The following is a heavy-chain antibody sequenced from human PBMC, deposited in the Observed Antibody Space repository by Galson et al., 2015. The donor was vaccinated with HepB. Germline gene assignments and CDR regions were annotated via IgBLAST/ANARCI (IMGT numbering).Heavy chain of an antibody. J-gene: IGHJ4*02. D-gene: IGHD2-15*01. CDR1: GFSFTRYA. V-gene: IGHV3-23*01. CDR3: AKDGIMVANNPYHFHY. CDR2: ITSSGGNS. Sequence: SLRLSCAASGFSFTRYAMTWVRQAPGKGLEWVSSITSSGGNSYYTDSVKGRFTVSRDNSKNTLLLQLNSLRAEDTAMCFCAKDGIMVANNPYHFHYWGQGTLVTVSS.